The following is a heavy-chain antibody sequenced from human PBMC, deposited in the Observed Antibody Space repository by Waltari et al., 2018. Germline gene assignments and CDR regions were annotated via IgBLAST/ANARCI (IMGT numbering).Heavy chain of an antibody. J-gene: IGHJ4*02. Sequence: QVQLVQSGAEVKKPGASVKVSCKASGYTFTGYYMHWVRQAPGQGLEWMVRCDPNRDGTDYQQRYQGGVTMTRDTPISTDYMGLSRLRSDDTSVYYCARALGRLAAAGTIGYWGQGTLVTVSS. D-gene: IGHD6-13*01. CDR3: ARALGRLAAAGTIGY. V-gene: IGHV1-2*06. CDR2: CDPNRDGT. CDR1: GYTFTGYY.